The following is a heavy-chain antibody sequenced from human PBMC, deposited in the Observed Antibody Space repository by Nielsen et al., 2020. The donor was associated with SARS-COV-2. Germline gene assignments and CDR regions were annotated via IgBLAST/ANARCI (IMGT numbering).Heavy chain of an antibody. CDR1: GFTFSSYA. CDR2: ISYDGSNK. Sequence: GESLKISCAASGFTFSSYAMHWVRQAPGKGLEWVAVISYDGSNKYYADSVKGRFTISRDNSKNTLYLQMNSLRAEDTAVYYCARGAKTCWGKKKDAFDIWGQGTMVTVSS. CDR3: ARGAKTCWGKKKDAFDI. V-gene: IGHV3-30*04. J-gene: IGHJ3*02. D-gene: IGHD7-27*01.